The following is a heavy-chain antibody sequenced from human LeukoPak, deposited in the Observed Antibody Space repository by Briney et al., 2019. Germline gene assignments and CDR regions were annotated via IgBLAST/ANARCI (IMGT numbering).Heavy chain of an antibody. J-gene: IGHJ4*02. CDR3: ARVPDTTMVYFDY. CDR2: IYDSGSS. D-gene: IGHD5-18*01. CDR1: GVSISRYF. Sequence: PSETLSLTCAVSGVSISRYFWSWIRQPPGKGLEWIGYIYDSGSSKYNPSLESRVTISLDTSKNQLSLKLTFVTAADTAVYYCARVPDTTMVYFDYWGQGTLVTVSS. V-gene: IGHV4-59*01.